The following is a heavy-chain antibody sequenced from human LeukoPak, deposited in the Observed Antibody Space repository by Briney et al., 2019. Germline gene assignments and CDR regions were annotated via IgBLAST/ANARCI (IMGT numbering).Heavy chain of an antibody. V-gene: IGHV4-34*01. J-gene: IGHJ6*03. CDR1: GGSFSGYY. CDR3: ARGVVVPAAIKRDYYYYYYMDV. Sequence: SVTLSLTCAVYGGSFSGYYWSWIRQPPGKGLEWIGEINHSGSTNYNPSLKSRVTISVDTSKNQFSLKLSSVTAADTAVYYCARGVVVPAAIKRDYYYYYYMDVWGKGTTVTVSS. D-gene: IGHD2-2*01. CDR2: INHSGST.